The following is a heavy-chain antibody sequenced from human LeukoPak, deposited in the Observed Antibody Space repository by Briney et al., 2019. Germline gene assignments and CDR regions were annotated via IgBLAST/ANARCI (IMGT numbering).Heavy chain of an antibody. CDR3: ARETYYYGSAHDY. CDR1: GFTFSSYW. Sequence: QPGGSLRLSCAASGFTFSSYWMHWVRQAPGKGLVWVSRINSDGSSTSYADSVKGRFTISRDNAKNTLYLQINSLRAEDTAVYYCARETYYYGSAHDYWGQGTLVTVSS. V-gene: IGHV3-74*01. D-gene: IGHD3-10*01. CDR2: INSDGSST. J-gene: IGHJ4*02.